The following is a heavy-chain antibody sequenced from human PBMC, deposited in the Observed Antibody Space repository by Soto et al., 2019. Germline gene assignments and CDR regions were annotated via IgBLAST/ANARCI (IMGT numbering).Heavy chain of an antibody. D-gene: IGHD3-3*01. CDR2: IYSGGST. V-gene: IGHV3-66*04. CDR3: ARLLDYMDV. Sequence: GGSLRLSCXASGXTVSSNXMSXXRQAPGKGLEWVSVIYSGGSTYYADSVKGRFTISRDNSKNTLYLQMNSLRAEDTAVYYCARLLDYMDVWGKGTTVTVSS. CDR1: GXTVSSNX. J-gene: IGHJ6*03.